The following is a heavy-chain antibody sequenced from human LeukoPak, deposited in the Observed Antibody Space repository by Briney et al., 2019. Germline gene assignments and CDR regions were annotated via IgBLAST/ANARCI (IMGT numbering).Heavy chain of an antibody. D-gene: IGHD3-22*01. J-gene: IGHJ5*02. CDR3: ARVTLFQDYYDSSGYYYWFDP. V-gene: IGHV1-2*02. Sequence: GASVKVSCKASGYTFSGYYIHCVRQAPGQGLEWMGWINPNSGGTKYAQKHQGRVTMTRDTSISTAYMELGRLRSDDTAVFYCARVTLFQDYYDSSGYYYWFDPWGQGTLVTVSS. CDR2: INPNSGGT. CDR1: GYTFSGYY.